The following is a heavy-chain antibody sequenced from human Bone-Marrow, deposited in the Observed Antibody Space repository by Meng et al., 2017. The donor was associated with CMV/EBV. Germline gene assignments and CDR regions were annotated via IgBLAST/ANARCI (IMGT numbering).Heavy chain of an antibody. D-gene: IGHD3-3*01. V-gene: IGHV3-21*01. CDR1: GFTFTNAW. CDR3: ARDPSYYDFWSGYYADY. J-gene: IGHJ4*02. CDR2: ISSSSSYI. Sequence: GESLKISCAVSGFTFTNAWMSWVRQAPGKGLEWVSSISSSSSYIYYADSVKGRFTISRDNAKNSLYLQMNSLRAEDTAVYYCARDPSYYDFWSGYYADYWGQGTLVTVSS.